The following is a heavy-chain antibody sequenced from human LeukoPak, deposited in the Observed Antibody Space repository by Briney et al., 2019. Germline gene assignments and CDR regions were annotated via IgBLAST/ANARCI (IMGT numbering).Heavy chain of an antibody. D-gene: IGHD2-15*01. Sequence: GGSLRLSCAAAGFNFIDYSMNWVRQAPGKGLEWISYIGISSGNTKYADSVKGRFTISRDKVRNSLYLQMNSLRVEDTAMYYCARDHCYAFDNWGQGTLVTVSS. CDR2: IGISSGNT. CDR1: GFNFIDYS. CDR3: ARDHCYAFDN. V-gene: IGHV3-48*01. J-gene: IGHJ4*01.